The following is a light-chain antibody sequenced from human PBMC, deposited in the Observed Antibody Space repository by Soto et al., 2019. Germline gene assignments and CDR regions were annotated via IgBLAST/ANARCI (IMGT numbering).Light chain of an antibody. V-gene: IGKV3-20*01. J-gene: IGKJ1*01. CDR1: QSVSSSY. Sequence: EIVLTQSPGTLSLSPGERATLSCRASQSVSSSYLAWYQQKPGQAPRLLIYGASSRATGIPDRISGSGSGTEFTLTISRLEPEDFAVYYCQQYGSSQAFGQGTKVEIK. CDR2: GAS. CDR3: QQYGSSQA.